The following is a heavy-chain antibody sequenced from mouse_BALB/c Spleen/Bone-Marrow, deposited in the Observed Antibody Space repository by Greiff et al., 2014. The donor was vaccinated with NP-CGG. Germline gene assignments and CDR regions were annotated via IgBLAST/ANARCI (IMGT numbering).Heavy chain of an antibody. D-gene: IGHD1-1*02. CDR3: ARRGSPYYFDY. CDR2: IYPNNGGT. Sequence: VQLQQSGPELVKPGASVKISCKASGYTFTDYNMHWVKQSHGKSLEWIGYIYPNNGGTGYNQKFKSKATVTADNSSSTAYMELRSLTSEDSAVYYCARRGSPYYFDYWGQGTTLTVS. V-gene: IGHV1S29*02. CDR1: GYTFTDYN. J-gene: IGHJ2*01.